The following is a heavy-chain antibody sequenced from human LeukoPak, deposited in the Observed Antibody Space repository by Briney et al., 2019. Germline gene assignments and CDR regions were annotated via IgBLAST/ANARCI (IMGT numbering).Heavy chain of an antibody. V-gene: IGHV3-23*01. D-gene: IGHD3-22*01. J-gene: IGHJ4*02. Sequence: GGSLRLSCAASGFTFSNYAMSWVRQAPGKGLEWVSSITGNALNTYQADFIKGRFTISRDDSKNTLYLHLSSLRVEDTAVHYCAKLQDFYDNSGYSYFDNWGQGTLVTVSS. CDR1: GFTFSNYA. CDR3: AKLQDFYDNSGYSYFDN. CDR2: ITGNALNT.